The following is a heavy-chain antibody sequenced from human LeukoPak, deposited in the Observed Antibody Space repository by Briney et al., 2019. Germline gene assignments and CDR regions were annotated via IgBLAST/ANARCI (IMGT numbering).Heavy chain of an antibody. D-gene: IGHD1-26*01. CDR1: GFTFSSYG. CDR2: IRYDGSNK. CDR3: AKDQGVGATAKYRYYYYYMDV. V-gene: IGHV3-30*02. J-gene: IGHJ6*03. Sequence: GGSLRLSCAASGFTFSSYGMHWVRQAPGKGLEWVAFIRYDGSNKYYADSVKGRFTISRDNSKNTLYLQMNSLRAEDTAVYYCAKDQGVGATAKYRYYYYYMDVWGKGTTVTISS.